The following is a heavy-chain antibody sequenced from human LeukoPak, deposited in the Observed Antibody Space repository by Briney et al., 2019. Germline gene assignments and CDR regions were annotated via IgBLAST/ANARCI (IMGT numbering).Heavy chain of an antibody. D-gene: IGHD3-3*01. CDR2: VDPEDGET. CDR1: GYTFTSYG. CDR3: ATGLGWDFWSGYYKPVAFDI. Sequence: ASVKVSCKASGYTFTSYGISWVRQAPGKGLEWMGLVDPEDGETIYAEKFQGRVTITADTSTDTAYMELSSLRSEDTAVYYCATGLGWDFWSGYYKPVAFDIWGQGTMVTVSS. J-gene: IGHJ3*02. V-gene: IGHV1-69-2*01.